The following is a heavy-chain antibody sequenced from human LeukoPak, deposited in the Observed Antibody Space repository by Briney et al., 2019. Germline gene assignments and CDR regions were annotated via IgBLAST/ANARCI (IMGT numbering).Heavy chain of an antibody. V-gene: IGHV1-18*01. CDR3: ARGSSAGDY. CDR1: GYTFTSYG. Sequence: ASVKVSCKASGYTFTSYGLSWVRQAPGQGLEWMGWISTYYGNTNYAQKLQGRVTMTRDTSTSTVYMELSSLRSEDTAVYYCARGSSAGDYWGQGTLVTVSS. J-gene: IGHJ4*02. CDR2: ISTYYGNT. D-gene: IGHD6-6*01.